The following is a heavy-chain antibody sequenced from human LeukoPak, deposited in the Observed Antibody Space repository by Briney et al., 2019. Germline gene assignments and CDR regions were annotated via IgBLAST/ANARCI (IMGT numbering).Heavy chain of an antibody. CDR2: INHSGST. J-gene: IGHJ4*02. V-gene: IGHV4-34*01. Sequence: SETLFLTCAVYGGSFSGYYWSWIRQPPGKGLEWIGEINHSGSTNYNPSLKSRVTISVDTSKNQFSLKLSSVTAADTAVYYCARSNVLRYFDWLLHLNYFDYWGQGTLVTVSS. CDR3: ARSNVLRYFDWLLHLNYFDY. D-gene: IGHD3-9*01. CDR1: GGSFSGYY.